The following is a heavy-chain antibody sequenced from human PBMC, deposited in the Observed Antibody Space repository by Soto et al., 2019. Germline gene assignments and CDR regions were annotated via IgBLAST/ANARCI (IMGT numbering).Heavy chain of an antibody. J-gene: IGHJ6*02. CDR2: ISSSSSTI. Sequence: PGGSLRLSCAASGFTFSSYSINWVRQAPGKGLEWVPYISSSSSTICYADSVKGRFIISRDNAKNSLYLQMNSLRDEDTAVYYCARRNGRINYYGMDVWGQGTTVTVSS. V-gene: IGHV3-48*02. CDR3: ARRNGRINYYGMDV. CDR1: GFTFSSYS. D-gene: IGHD2-15*01.